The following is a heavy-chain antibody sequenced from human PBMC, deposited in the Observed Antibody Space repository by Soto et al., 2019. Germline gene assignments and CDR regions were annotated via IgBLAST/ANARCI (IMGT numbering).Heavy chain of an antibody. Sequence: ASVKVSCKASGYTFTSYGISWVRQAPGQGLEWMGWISAYNGNTNYAQKLQGRVTMTTDTSTSTAYMELRSLRSDDTAVYYCAREPYYYDSSGYYPGAYFDYWGQGALVTVSS. CDR3: AREPYYYDSSGYYPGAYFDY. V-gene: IGHV1-18*01. CDR2: ISAYNGNT. J-gene: IGHJ4*02. CDR1: GYTFTSYG. D-gene: IGHD3-22*01.